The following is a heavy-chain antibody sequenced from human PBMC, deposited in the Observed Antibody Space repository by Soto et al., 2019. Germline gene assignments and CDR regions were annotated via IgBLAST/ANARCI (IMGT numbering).Heavy chain of an antibody. CDR3: AYGGVAPVFAY. CDR2: INPNSGDT. Sequence: QVQLVQSGAEVKKPGASVKVSCKASGYTFAGYYIHWVRQAPGQGLEWMAWINPNSGDTNFAQNFQGRVTMTRDTSISTAYMELNRLTSDDTAVYYCAYGGVAPVFAYWGQGTLLTVSS. CDR1: GYTFAGYY. D-gene: IGHD2-2*01. J-gene: IGHJ4*02. V-gene: IGHV1-2*02.